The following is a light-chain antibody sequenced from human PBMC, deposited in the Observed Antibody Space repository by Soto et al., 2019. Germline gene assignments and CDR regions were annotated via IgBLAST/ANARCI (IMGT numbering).Light chain of an antibody. J-gene: IGLJ1*01. Sequence: SYELTQPPSVSVAPGQTARVTCGGDNIARKSVHWYQQKPGQAPVLVLFEDSDRPSGIPERISGSNSGNTATLTISRVEAGDEADYYCQVWDGSSDPRYVFGAGTKVTVL. CDR3: QVWDGSSDPRYV. CDR1: NIARKS. V-gene: IGLV3-21*02. CDR2: EDS.